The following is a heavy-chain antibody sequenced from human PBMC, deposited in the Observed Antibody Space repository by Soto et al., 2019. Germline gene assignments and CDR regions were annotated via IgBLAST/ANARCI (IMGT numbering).Heavy chain of an antibody. CDR3: AKDSVGGSRGYYHYYGMDV. V-gene: IGHV3-30*18. J-gene: IGHJ6*02. Sequence: VGPLTLSCAASGFTFSSYAMHWVRQAPGKGLEWVTVISYDGSNKYYGDSVKGRFTISRDNSKNTLYLQMNSLRAEDTAVYYCAKDSVGGSRGYYHYYGMDVWGQGTTVTVSS. CDR1: GFTFSSYA. CDR2: ISYDGSNK. D-gene: IGHD3-10*01.